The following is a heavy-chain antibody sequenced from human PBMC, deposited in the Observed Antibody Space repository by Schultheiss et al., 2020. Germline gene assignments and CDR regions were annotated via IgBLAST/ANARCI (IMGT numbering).Heavy chain of an antibody. CDR3: ATTVTSPLNCFDP. D-gene: IGHD4-11*01. Sequence: SETLSLTCTVSGGSISSYYWGWIRQPPGEGLDWIGSIYYSGSTYYNPSLKSRVTISVDTSKNQFSLKLSSVTAADTAVYYCATTVTSPLNCFDPWGQGTLVTVSS. CDR1: GGSISSYY. V-gene: IGHV4-39*01. CDR2: IYYSGST. J-gene: IGHJ5*02.